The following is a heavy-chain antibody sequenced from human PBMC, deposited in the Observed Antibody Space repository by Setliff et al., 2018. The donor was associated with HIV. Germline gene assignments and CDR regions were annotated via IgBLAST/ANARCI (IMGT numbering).Heavy chain of an antibody. D-gene: IGHD2-2*01. CDR3: ARGLVVPASTSYYMDV. Sequence: SETLSLTCAVYGGSFSGYYWSWIRQPPGKGLERIGEINHSGSTNYNPSLKSRVTISVDTSKNQFSLKLSSVTAADTAVYYCARGLVVPASTSYYMDVWGKGTTVTVSS. CDR2: INHSGST. V-gene: IGHV4-34*01. J-gene: IGHJ6*03. CDR1: GGSFSGYY.